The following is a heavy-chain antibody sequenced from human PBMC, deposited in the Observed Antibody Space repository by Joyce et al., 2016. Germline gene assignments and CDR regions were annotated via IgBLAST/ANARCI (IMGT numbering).Heavy chain of an antibody. J-gene: IGHJ1*01. Sequence: QVQLQEWGAGLLKPSETLSLTSAVYGGSLSGYYWSCIRQAPGMGLEWIGKVNGRGRTNDHPSLKSRATTSMDTSKNQFSRRLTPVTAADTAVYFCARARRGIILARGEMGEYLQHWGRGTVVIVSS. CDR1: GGSLSGYY. D-gene: IGHD3-10*01. CDR3: ARARRGIILARGEMGEYLQH. V-gene: IGHV4-34*04. CDR2: VNGRGRT.